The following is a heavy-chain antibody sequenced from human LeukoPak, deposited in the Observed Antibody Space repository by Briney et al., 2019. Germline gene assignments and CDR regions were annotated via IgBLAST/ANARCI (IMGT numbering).Heavy chain of an antibody. V-gene: IGHV4-34*01. CDR1: GGSFSGYY. CDR2: INHSGST. Sequence: PSETLSLTCAVYGGSFSGYYWSWIRQPPGKGLEWIGEINHSGSTNYNPSLKSRVTISVDTSKNQFSLKLSSVTAADTAVYYCARGRQRKLLWFRERHRPGNWFDPWGQGTLVTVSS. CDR3: ARGRQRKLLWFRERHRPGNWFDP. J-gene: IGHJ5*02. D-gene: IGHD3-10*01.